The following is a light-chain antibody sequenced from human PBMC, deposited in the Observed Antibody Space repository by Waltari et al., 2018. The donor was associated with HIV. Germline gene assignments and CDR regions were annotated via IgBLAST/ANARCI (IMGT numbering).Light chain of an antibody. CDR3: ASFTSGRLNV. CDR2: DVY. Sequence: QSALTQPASVSGSPGQSITISCTGTSSDVGAYEYVSWYQQHPGKVPKLLIYDVYNRPSRMSNRFSGSKSGNTASLTTSGLQAEDEAAYYCASFTSGRLNVFGTGTKVTVL. V-gene: IGLV2-14*03. CDR1: SSDVGAYEY. J-gene: IGLJ1*01.